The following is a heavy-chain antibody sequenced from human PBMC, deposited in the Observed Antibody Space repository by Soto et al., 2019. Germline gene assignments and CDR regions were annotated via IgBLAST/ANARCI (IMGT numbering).Heavy chain of an antibody. V-gene: IGHV4-30-4*01. D-gene: IGHD4-17*01. CDR3: GGADDFSDRFDC. CDR1: GGTISSGDFY. J-gene: IGHJ4*02. CDR2: IYYSEST. Sequence: PWETLSLTCTVSGGTISSGDFYWSRIRPPQGKDLVLIGNIYYSESTYFDSFLRSRAIMSVNTSHNQFSQKLSLLTDANAAVYCGGGADDFSDRFDCWGQGALVTVSS.